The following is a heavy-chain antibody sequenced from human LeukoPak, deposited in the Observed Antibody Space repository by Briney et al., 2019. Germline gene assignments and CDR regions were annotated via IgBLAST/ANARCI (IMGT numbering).Heavy chain of an antibody. CDR2: ISAGSGNT. CDR1: VYTFTLYA. D-gene: IGHD1-26*01. CDR3: ARDSGSGNNDY. V-gene: IGHV1-3*01. Sequence: SASVNVSFTASVYTFTLYAIHWVSQPPGQRLEGVGWISAGSGNTKYSQNFQGRVTFISNTSATTAFMELSSLRSEDAAVYYCARDSGSGNNDYWGQGTLVTVSS. J-gene: IGHJ4*02.